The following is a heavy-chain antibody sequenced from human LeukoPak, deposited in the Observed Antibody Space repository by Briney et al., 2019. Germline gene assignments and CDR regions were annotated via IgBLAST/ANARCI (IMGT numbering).Heavy chain of an antibody. Sequence: GESLKISCRGSGYSFNTYWIGWVRQMPGKGLEWMGRIDPSDSYTNYSPSFQGHVTISADKSISTAYLQWSSLKASDTAMYYCARQREGATTFDIWGQGTMVTVSS. CDR2: IDPSDSYT. D-gene: IGHD1-26*01. J-gene: IGHJ3*02. V-gene: IGHV5-10-1*01. CDR3: ARQREGATTFDI. CDR1: GYSFNTYW.